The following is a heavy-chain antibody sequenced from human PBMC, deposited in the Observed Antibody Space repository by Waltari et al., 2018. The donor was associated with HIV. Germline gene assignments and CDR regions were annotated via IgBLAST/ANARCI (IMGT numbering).Heavy chain of an antibody. Sequence: QVQLVQSGAEVRKPGASVKVSCKTSGYTFTDYYIHWVRQAPGQGPEWMGWIYPNSGDTHFEEKFQGRVTLTRDTSIRTAYVEVSNLRSDDTAVYYCARQMTFYDALDIWGQGTMVSVSS. J-gene: IGHJ3*02. CDR2: IYPNSGDT. CDR3: ARQMTFYDALDI. V-gene: IGHV1-2*02. CDR1: GYTFTDYY.